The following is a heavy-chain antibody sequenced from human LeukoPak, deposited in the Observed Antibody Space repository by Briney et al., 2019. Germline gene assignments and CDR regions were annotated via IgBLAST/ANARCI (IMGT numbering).Heavy chain of an antibody. V-gene: IGHV4-59*12. D-gene: IGHD3-16*02. J-gene: IGHJ4*02. Sequence: SETLSLTCTVSGGSISSYYWSWIRQPPGKGLEWIGYIYYSGSTNYNPSLKSRVTISVDRSKNQFSLKLSSVTAADTAVYYCARGNRGELSFDYWGQGTLVTVSS. CDR3: ARGNRGELSFDY. CDR1: GGSISSYY. CDR2: IYYSGST.